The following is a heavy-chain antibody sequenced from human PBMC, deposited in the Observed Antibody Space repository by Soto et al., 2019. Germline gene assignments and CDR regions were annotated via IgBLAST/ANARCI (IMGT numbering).Heavy chain of an antibody. J-gene: IGHJ4*02. CDR3: ARGSYSSNFDY. CDR1: GGSMSSGGYS. V-gene: IGHV4-30-2*01. Sequence: SETLSLTCAVSGGSMSSGGYSWSWIRQPPGKGLEWIGYIYHNGSPYYNPSLKSRVTISVDRSKNQFSLKLSSVTAADTAVYYCARGSYSSNFDYWGQGTLVTVSS. D-gene: IGHD6-13*01. CDR2: IYHNGSP.